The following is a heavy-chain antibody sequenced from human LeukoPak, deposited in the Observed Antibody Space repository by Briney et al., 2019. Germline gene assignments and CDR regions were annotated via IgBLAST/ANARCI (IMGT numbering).Heavy chain of an antibody. V-gene: IGHV4-4*08. Sequence: SETLSLTCSVSGGSIESYYWSWIRQPPGKGLEFIGYIAASGTTKHNPSLKSRVTPSMDTSKNQFSLKLRSVTAADTAVYFCARFPYFEGFDYWGQGTQVIVSS. CDR3: ARFPYFEGFDY. CDR2: IAASGTT. CDR1: GGSIESYY. J-gene: IGHJ4*02. D-gene: IGHD3-9*01.